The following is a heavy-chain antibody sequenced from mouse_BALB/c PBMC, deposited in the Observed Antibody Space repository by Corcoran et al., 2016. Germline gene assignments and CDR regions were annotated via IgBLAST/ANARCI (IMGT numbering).Heavy chain of an antibody. CDR3: ARGGKLRLPYYFDY. CDR1: GFNIKDTY. J-gene: IGHJ2*01. V-gene: IGHV14-3*02. Sequence: EVQLQQSGAELVKPGASVKLSCTASGFNIKDTYMHWVKQRPEQGLEWIGRIDPANGNTKYDPKFQGKATITADTSSNTAYLQLSSLTSEDTAVYYCARGGKLRLPYYFDYWGKAPLSQSPQ. CDR2: IDPANGNT. D-gene: IGHD1-2*01.